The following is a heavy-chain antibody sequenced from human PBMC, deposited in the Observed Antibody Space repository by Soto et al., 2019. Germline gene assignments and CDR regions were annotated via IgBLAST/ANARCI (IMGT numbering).Heavy chain of an antibody. Sequence: GGSLRLSCVGSGFTFSSYGMHWVRQAAGKGLEWVAVTAYDESEKYHADSVKGRFTISRDNSRNTLFLQMNSLRPEDTAVYYCAKNDDSFDYWGQGTLVTVSS. CDR1: GFTFSSYG. V-gene: IGHV3-30*18. J-gene: IGHJ4*02. CDR3: AKNDDSFDY. CDR2: TAYDESEK.